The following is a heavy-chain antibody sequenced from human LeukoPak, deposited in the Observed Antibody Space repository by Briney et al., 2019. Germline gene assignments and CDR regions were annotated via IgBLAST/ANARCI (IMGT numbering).Heavy chain of an antibody. CDR2: IKPDGSEK. CDR1: GFAFSTYW. J-gene: IGHJ5*02. CDR3: ARESRERS. V-gene: IGHV3-7*01. D-gene: IGHD1-1*01. Sequence: GGSLRLSCAASGFAFSTYWMSWVRQAPGKGLEWVAIIKPDGSEKHYVDSVRGRFTISRDNAKNSLYLEMNSLRAEDTAVYYCARESRERSWGQGTLVTVSS.